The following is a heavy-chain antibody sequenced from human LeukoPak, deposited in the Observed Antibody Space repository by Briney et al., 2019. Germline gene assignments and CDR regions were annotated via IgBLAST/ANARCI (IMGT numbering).Heavy chain of an antibody. CDR3: ARDPRYYYAMDV. Sequence: PSQTLSLTCAISGDSVSRNTAAWNWVRQSPLRGLEWLGRTYYRSKWYYDYATSVSSRIAINPDTSKNLFSLQLNSVTPEDTAVYYCARDPRYYYAMDVWGQGTTVTVSS. CDR1: GDSVSRNTAA. V-gene: IGHV6-1*01. CDR2: TYYRSKWYY. J-gene: IGHJ6*02.